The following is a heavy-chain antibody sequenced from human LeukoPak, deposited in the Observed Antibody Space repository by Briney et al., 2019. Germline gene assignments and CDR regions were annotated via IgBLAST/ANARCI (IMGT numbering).Heavy chain of an antibody. CDR1: GFTFSSYA. Sequence: GGSLRLSCEASGFTFSSYAMHWVRQAPGKGLEWVAFIRSDERNKYYSDSVKGRFTISRDDSKNTLYLQMNSLRAEDTAVYYCAKDVSRILTGARNYFDSWGQGTLVTVSS. D-gene: IGHD3-9*01. CDR3: AKDVSRILTGARNYFDS. J-gene: IGHJ4*02. V-gene: IGHV3-30*02. CDR2: IRSDERNK.